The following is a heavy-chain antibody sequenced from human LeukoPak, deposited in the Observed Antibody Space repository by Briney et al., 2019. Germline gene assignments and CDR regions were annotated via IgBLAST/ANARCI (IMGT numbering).Heavy chain of an antibody. Sequence: GGSLRLSCAAPGFSFSTSSMSWVRQTPGKGLEWLSYIRGSSTTIDYADSVKGRFTISRDNARNSLYLQMNDLRAEDTGVYFCARDARSHCGTDACYGPYFDYWGQGSLVTVSS. J-gene: IGHJ4*02. V-gene: IGHV3-48*01. CDR3: ARDARSHCGTDACYGPYFDY. D-gene: IGHD2-2*01. CDR2: IRGSSTTI. CDR1: GFSFSTSS.